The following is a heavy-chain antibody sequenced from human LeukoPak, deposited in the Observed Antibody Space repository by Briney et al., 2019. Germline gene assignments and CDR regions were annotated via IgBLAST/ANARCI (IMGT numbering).Heavy chain of an antibody. CDR3: ATRLG. V-gene: IGHV3-33*03. Sequence: PGRSLRLSCAASGFTFSSYGMHWVRQAPGKGLEWVAVIWYDGSNKYYADSVKGRFTISRNNAENSLSLQMNSLGVDDTAVYYCATRLGWGQGTLVTVSS. CDR2: IWYDGSNK. CDR1: GFTFSSYG. J-gene: IGHJ4*02.